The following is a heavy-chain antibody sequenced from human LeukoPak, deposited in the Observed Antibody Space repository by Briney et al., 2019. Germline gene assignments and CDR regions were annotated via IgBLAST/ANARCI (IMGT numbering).Heavy chain of an antibody. V-gene: IGHV3-9*01. J-gene: IGHJ4*02. CDR2: ISWNSGSI. CDR3: AKDKGSVAAAGTGAGGFY. Sequence: PGGSLRLSCAASGFTVSSNEMSWVRQAPGKGLEWVSGISWNSGSIGYADSVKGRFTISRDNAKNSLYLQMNSLRAEDTALYYCAKDKGSVAAAGTGAGGFYWGQGTLVTVSS. D-gene: IGHD6-13*01. CDR1: GFTVSSNE.